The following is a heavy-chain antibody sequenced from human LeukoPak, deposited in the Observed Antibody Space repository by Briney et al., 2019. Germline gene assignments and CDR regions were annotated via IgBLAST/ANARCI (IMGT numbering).Heavy chain of an antibody. CDR1: GGTFSSYA. CDR3: AGPVAARPHYYYYYYMDV. D-gene: IGHD6-6*01. Sequence: ASVKVSCKASGGTFSSYAISWVRQAPGQGLEWMGGIIPIFGTANYAQKFQGRVTITAAESTSTAYMELSSLRSEDTAVYYCAGPVAARPHYYYYYYMDVWGKGTTVTVAS. CDR2: IIPIFGTA. V-gene: IGHV1-69*13. J-gene: IGHJ6*03.